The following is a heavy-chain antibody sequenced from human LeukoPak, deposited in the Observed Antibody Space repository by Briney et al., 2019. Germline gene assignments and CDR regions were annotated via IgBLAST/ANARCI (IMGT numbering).Heavy chain of an antibody. CDR2: ISYDGSSK. D-gene: IGHD5-12*01. Sequence: GSLRLSCAASGFTVSSNYMSWVRQAPGKGLEWVAGISYDGSSKYYVDSVKGRFTISRDNSRNTLCLQMNSLRAEDTALYYCAKGTYSAYNSGCAYWGQGTLVTVSS. J-gene: IGHJ4*02. CDR1: GFTVSSNY. CDR3: AKGTYSAYNSGCAY. V-gene: IGHV3-30*18.